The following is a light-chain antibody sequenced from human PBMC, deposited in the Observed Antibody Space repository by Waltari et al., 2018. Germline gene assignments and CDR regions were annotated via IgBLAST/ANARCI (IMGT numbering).Light chain of an antibody. CDR2: GSS. Sequence: DIVLTPYTGTLSFATWERATLSCRASQSASSSYLAWYQQKPGQAPRLLLYGSSSRATGIPDRFSGSGSGTYFTLTISRLEPEDFAVYYCQQYGSSPPNTFGGGTKVEIK. CDR3: QQYGSSPPNT. V-gene: IGKV3-20*01. J-gene: IGKJ4*01. CDR1: QSASSSY.